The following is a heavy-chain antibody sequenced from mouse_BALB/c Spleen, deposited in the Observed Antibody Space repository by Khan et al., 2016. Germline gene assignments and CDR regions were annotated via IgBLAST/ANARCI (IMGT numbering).Heavy chain of an antibody. Sequence: QIQLVQSGPELKKPGETVKISCKASGYTFTNYGMNWVKQAPGKGLKWMGWINTYTGEPTYADDFKGRFAFSLETSASTAYLQINNLKNEDTATYFCALIYDGYYVGLDYAMDYWGQGTSVTVAS. CDR2: INTYTGEP. V-gene: IGHV9-3-1*01. D-gene: IGHD2-3*01. J-gene: IGHJ4*01. CDR3: ALIYDGYYVGLDYAMDY. CDR1: GYTFTNYG.